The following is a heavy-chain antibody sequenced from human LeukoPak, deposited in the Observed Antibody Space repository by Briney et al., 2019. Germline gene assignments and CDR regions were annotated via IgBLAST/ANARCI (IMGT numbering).Heavy chain of an antibody. CDR3: AQQGVVGAFDV. V-gene: IGHV3-53*05. CDR2: IYSGDST. Sequence: PGGSLRLSCAASGFSVSYNYMAWVRQSPGKGLEWVSIIYSGDSTYYADSVKGRFTISRDSAKNTISLQMNSLRPGDTAIYYCAQQGVVGAFDVWGQGTMVTVSS. D-gene: IGHD2-15*01. CDR1: GFSVSYNY. J-gene: IGHJ3*01.